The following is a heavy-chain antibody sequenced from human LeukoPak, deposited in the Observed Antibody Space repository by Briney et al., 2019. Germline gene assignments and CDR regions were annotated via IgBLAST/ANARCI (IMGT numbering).Heavy chain of an antibody. J-gene: IGHJ4*02. CDR3: AKDESTWSCGGFDY. CDR1: GFTFSSYA. Sequence: GGSLRLSCTASGFTFSSYAMTWVRQAPGKGLEWVSVITDTGESTYYADSVKGRFTISRDNSKNTLYLQMNSLKDEDTAVYYCAKDESTWSCGGFDYWGQGTLVTVSS. V-gene: IGHV3-23*01. D-gene: IGHD2-21*01. CDR2: ITDTGEST.